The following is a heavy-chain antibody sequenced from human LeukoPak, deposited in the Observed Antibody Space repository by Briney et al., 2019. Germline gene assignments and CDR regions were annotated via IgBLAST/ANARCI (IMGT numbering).Heavy chain of an antibody. V-gene: IGHV1-18*01. J-gene: IGHJ4*02. D-gene: IGHD7-27*01. CDR1: GYTFTSYG. CDR2: ISXYXXXX. CDR3: ARDLGM. Sequence: ASVKVSCKASGYTFTSYGISWVRLAPGQGLEWMGWISXYXXXXXXXXXLXXXVTMTTDTSTSTAYMELRSLRSDDTAVYYCARDLGMWGQGTLVTVSS.